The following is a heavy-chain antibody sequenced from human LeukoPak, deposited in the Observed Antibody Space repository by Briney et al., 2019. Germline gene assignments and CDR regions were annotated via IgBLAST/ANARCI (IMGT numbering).Heavy chain of an antibody. CDR2: IRSKANSYAT. Sequence: GGSLRLSCAASGFTFSGSAMHWVRQASGKGLEWVGRIRSKANSYATAYAASVKGRFTISRDDSKNTAYLQMNSPKTEDTAVYYCTRSNTFDYWGQGTLVTVSS. D-gene: IGHD4-11*01. CDR3: TRSNTFDY. V-gene: IGHV3-73*01. J-gene: IGHJ4*02. CDR1: GFTFSGSA.